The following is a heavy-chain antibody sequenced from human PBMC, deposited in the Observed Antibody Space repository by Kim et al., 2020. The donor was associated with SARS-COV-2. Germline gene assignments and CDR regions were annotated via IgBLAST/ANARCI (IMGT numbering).Heavy chain of an antibody. J-gene: IGHJ6*02. CDR3: ARDSGPYSSSWYKNYYYGMDV. CDR1: GDSVSSNSAA. CDR2: TYYRSKWYN. D-gene: IGHD6-13*01. Sequence: SQTLSLTCAISGDSVSSNSAAWNWIRQSPSRGLEWLGRTYYRSKWYNDYAVSVKSRITINPDTSKNQFSLQLNSVTPEDTAVYYCARDSGPYSSSWYKNYYYGMDVWGQGTTVTVSS. V-gene: IGHV6-1*01.